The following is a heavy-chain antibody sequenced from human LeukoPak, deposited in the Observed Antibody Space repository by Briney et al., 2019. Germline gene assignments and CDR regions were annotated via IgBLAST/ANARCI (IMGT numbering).Heavy chain of an antibody. CDR2: IRYDGSNK. Sequence: GGSLRLSCAASGFTFSSYGMHWVRPAPGKGLEWVAFIRYDGSNKYYADSVKGRFTISRDNSKNTLYLQMNSLRAEDTAVYYCAKEDCGGDCRSYYFDYWGQGTLVTVSS. CDR3: AKEDCGGDCRSYYFDY. J-gene: IGHJ4*02. CDR1: GFTFSSYG. V-gene: IGHV3-30*02. D-gene: IGHD2-21*01.